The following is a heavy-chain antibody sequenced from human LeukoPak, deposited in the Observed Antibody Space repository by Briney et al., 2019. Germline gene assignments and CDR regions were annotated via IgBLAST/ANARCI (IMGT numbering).Heavy chain of an antibody. CDR1: GGSISSGDYY. D-gene: IGHD3-22*01. CDR2: IYYSGST. Sequence: LSQTLSLTCTVSGGSISSGDYYWSWIRQPPGKGLEWIGYIYYSGSTYYNPSLKSRVTISVDTSKNQFSLKLSSVTAADTAVYYCARGTKTYYYDSSGYYYFDYWGQGTLVTVSS. CDR3: ARGTKTYYYDSSGYYYFDY. J-gene: IGHJ4*02. V-gene: IGHV4-30-4*01.